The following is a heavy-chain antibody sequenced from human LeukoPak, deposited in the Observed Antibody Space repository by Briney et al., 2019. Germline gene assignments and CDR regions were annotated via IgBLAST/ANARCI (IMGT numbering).Heavy chain of an antibody. Sequence: PGGSLRLSCAASGFTFSSYAMHWVRQAPGKGLEWVAVISYDGSNKYYADSVKGRFTISRDNSKNTLYLQMNSLRAEDTAVYYCARDKGGYNEVDYWGQGTLVTVSS. CDR2: ISYDGSNK. J-gene: IGHJ4*02. D-gene: IGHD5-24*01. CDR3: ARDKGGYNEVDY. V-gene: IGHV3-30*04. CDR1: GFTFSSYA.